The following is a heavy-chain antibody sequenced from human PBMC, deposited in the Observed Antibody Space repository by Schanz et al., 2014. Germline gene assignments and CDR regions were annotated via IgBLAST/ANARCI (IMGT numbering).Heavy chain of an antibody. CDR3: ARGGGPEDVFDI. V-gene: IGHV1-69*04. D-gene: IGHD5-12*01. J-gene: IGHJ3*02. Sequence: QVQLVQSGAEVKKPGASVKVSCKASGYTFTSHGISWVRQAPGQGLEWMGRIIPIHGIVNYAQRFQDRVRITADKSTSTAYMELSSLRSDDTAVYYCARGGGPEDVFDIWGQGTILTVS. CDR2: IIPIHGIV. CDR1: GYTFTSHG.